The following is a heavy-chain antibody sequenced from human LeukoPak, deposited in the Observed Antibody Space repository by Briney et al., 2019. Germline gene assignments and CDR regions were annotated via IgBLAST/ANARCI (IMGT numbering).Heavy chain of an antibody. CDR1: GGSISSSSNY. Sequence: SETLSLTCTVSGGSISSSSNYWGWIRQPPGKGLEWSGSIYYSGSTYYNPSLKSRVTISVDTSKNQFSLKLSSVAAADTAVYYCARRIAAAGGYYFDYWGQGTLVTVSS. D-gene: IGHD6-13*01. CDR2: IYYSGST. V-gene: IGHV4-39*01. J-gene: IGHJ4*02. CDR3: ARRIAAAGGYYFDY.